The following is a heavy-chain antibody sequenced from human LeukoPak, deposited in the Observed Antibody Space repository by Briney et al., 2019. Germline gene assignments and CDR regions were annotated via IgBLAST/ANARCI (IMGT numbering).Heavy chain of an antibody. CDR2: ISGSGGST. D-gene: IGHD2-15*01. J-gene: IGHJ3*02. CDR1: GFTFSSYA. Sequence: GGSLRLSCAASGFTFSSYAMSWVRQAPGKGLEWVSAISGSGGSTYYADSAKGRFTISRDNSKNTLYLQMNSLRAEDTAVYYCAKAGYCSGGSCYFGAFDIWGQGTMVTVSS. CDR3: AKAGYCSGGSCYFGAFDI. V-gene: IGHV3-23*01.